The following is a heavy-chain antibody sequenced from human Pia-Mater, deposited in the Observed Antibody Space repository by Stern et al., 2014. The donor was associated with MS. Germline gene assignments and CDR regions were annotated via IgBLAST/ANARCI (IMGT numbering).Heavy chain of an antibody. CDR1: GFSLVTSGVR. D-gene: IGHD3-3*01. CDR2: IDWNDKT. CDR3: ARMMGSGYRHYFDY. J-gene: IGHJ4*02. V-gene: IGHV2-70*04. Sequence: QVTLKESGPALVKPTQTLPLTCTFSGFSLVTSGVRVSWIRQPPGKALEWLARIDWNDKTFYNTSLMTRLTISKDTSNNQVVLTMTNVDPVDTATYYCARMMGSGYRHYFDYWGQGTPVTVS.